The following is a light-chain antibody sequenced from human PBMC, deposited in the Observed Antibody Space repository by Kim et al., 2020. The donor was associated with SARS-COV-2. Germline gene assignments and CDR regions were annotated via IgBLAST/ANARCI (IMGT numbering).Light chain of an antibody. CDR2: DVS. CDR3: SSYTSSSTWV. J-gene: IGLJ3*02. CDR1: SSDVGNYND. V-gene: IGLV2-14*04. Sequence: QSITLPCPGTSSDVGNYNDVSWYQQHPGKAPNLMIYDVSRRPSGVSNRFSGSKSGNTASLTISGLQAEDEADYYCSSYTSSSTWVFGGGTQLTVL.